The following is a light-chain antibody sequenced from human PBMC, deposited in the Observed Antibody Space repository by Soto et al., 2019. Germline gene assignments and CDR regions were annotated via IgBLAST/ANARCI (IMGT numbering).Light chain of an antibody. V-gene: IGKV3D-15*01. J-gene: IGKJ1*01. Sequence: EIVMTQSPATLSVSPGERATLSCRASQSVSSYLAWCQQKPGQAPRLLIYDASNRATGIPARFSGSGSGTDFTLTISCLQSEDFATYYCQQYYSYPVEFGQGTKVDIK. CDR3: QQYYSYPVE. CDR2: DAS. CDR1: QSVSSY.